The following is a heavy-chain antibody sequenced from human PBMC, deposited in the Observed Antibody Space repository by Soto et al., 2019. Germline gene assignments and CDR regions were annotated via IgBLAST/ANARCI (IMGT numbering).Heavy chain of an antibody. J-gene: IGHJ6*02. Sequence: GESLKISCKGSGYSFTSYWIDWVRQMPGKGLEWMGRIDPSDSYTNYSPSFQGHVTISADKSISTAYLRWSSLKASDTAMYYCARLGFEYDTLTAYYNVHHYYGLDVWGQGTSVNVSS. CDR3: ARLGFEYDTLTAYYNVHHYYGLDV. CDR2: IDPSDSYT. CDR1: GYSFTSYW. D-gene: IGHD3-9*01. V-gene: IGHV5-10-1*01.